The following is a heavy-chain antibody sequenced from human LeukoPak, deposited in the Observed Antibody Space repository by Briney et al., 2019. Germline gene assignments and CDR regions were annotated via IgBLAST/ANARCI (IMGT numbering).Heavy chain of an antibody. Sequence: SETLSLTCSVSGDSVTSSYWNWVRQPPGEGLEWLGYVSSDGTTNYTPSLRSRLIMSVDTAKKHISLILTSVTAADTAIYYCARLDCVLEGCYNHWGRGTLVTVSS. D-gene: IGHD2-15*01. V-gene: IGHV4-59*08. J-gene: IGHJ4*02. CDR3: ARLDCVLEGCYNH. CDR2: VSSDGTT. CDR1: GDSVTSSY.